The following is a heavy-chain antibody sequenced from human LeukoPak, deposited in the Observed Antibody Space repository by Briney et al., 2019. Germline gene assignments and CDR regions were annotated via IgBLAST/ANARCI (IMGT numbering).Heavy chain of an antibody. D-gene: IGHD6-13*01. CDR3: ARAAAGYLDP. CDR1: GGSISSSSYY. J-gene: IGHJ5*02. V-gene: IGHV4-39*06. Sequence: SETLSLTCTVSGGSISSSSYYWGWLRQPPGKGLEWIGSIYYSGSTNYNPSLKSRVTISVDTSKNQFPLKLSSVTAADTAVYYCARAAAGYLDPWGQGTLVTVSS. CDR2: IYYSGST.